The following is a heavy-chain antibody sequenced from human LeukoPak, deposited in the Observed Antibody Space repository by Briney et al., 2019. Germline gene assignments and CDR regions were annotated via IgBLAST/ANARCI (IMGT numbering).Heavy chain of an antibody. V-gene: IGHV3-30*02. CDR1: GFTFSSYG. CDR3: AKDQGTAMVYYYYYGMDV. J-gene: IGHJ6*02. Sequence: GGSLRLSCAASGFTFSSYGMHWVRQAPGKGLEWVAFIRYDGSNKYYADSVKGRFTTSRDNSKNTLYLQMNSLRAEDTAVYYCAKDQGTAMVYYYYYGMDVWGQGTTVTVSS. CDR2: IRYDGSNK. D-gene: IGHD5-18*01.